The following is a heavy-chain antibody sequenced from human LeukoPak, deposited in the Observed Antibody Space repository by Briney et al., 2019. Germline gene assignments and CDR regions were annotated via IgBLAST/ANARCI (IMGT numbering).Heavy chain of an antibody. CDR1: GFTFSSYG. CDR2: IRYDGSNK. CDR3: AKDLKGVAAAPGLFDY. V-gene: IGHV3-30*02. J-gene: IGHJ4*02. Sequence: GGSLRLSCAASGFTFSSYGMHWVRQAPGKGLEWVAFIRYDGSNKYYADSVKGRFTISRDNSKNTLYLQMNSLRAEDTAVYYCAKDLKGVAAAPGLFDYWGQGTLVTVSS. D-gene: IGHD6-13*01.